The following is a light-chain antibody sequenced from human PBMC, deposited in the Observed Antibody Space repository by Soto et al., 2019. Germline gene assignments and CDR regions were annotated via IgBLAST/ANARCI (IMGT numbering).Light chain of an antibody. Sequence: QSALTQPPSVSGAPGQWVTISCTGSSSNIGAGYDVHWYQQLPGTAPKLLIYGHTNRPSGVPDRFSGSKSGTSASLAIIGLQAEDEADYYCQSYDSSLSGWVFGGGTKLTVL. CDR1: SSNIGAGYD. CDR3: QSYDSSLSGWV. CDR2: GHT. V-gene: IGLV1-40*01. J-gene: IGLJ3*02.